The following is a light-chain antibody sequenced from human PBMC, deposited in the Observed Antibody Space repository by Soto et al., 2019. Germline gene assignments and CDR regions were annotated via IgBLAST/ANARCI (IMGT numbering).Light chain of an antibody. CDR1: SSDDGGYNY. V-gene: IGLV2-8*01. J-gene: IGLJ1*01. Sequence: QSVLTQPPSASGSPGQSVTIFCTGASSDDGGYNYVSWYQQLPGKAPNLMIYEVSKRPSGVPDRFSGSKSSNTASLTFSGLQAEDEADYYCSSDAGSIYVFGTGNKVTVL. CDR3: SSDAGSIYV. CDR2: EVS.